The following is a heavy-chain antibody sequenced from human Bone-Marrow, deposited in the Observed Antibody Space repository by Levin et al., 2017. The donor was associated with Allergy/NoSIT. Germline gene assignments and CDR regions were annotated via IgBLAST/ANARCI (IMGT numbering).Heavy chain of an antibody. CDR3: ARGLVVAATVYYYGMDG. CDR2: IIPIFGTA. D-gene: IGHD2-15*01. Sequence: KISCKASGGTFSSYAISWVRQAPGQGLEWMGGIIPIFGTANYAQKFQGRVTITADESTSTAYMELSSLRSEDTAVYYCARGLVVAATVYYYGMDGWGQGTTVTVSS. J-gene: IGHJ6*02. CDR1: GGTFSSYA. V-gene: IGHV1-69*01.